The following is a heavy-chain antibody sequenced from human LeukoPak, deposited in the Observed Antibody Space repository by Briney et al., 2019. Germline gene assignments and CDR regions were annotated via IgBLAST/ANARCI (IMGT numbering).Heavy chain of an antibody. CDR3: ARDHPLNYYDSSGYYYFWFDP. Sequence: SETLSLTCTVSGGSISSYYWSWIRQPAGKGLEWIGRIYTSGSTNYNPSLKSRVTMSVDTSKNQFSLKLGSVTAADTAVYYCARDHPLNYYDSSGYYYFWFDPWGQGTLVTVSS. D-gene: IGHD3-22*01. CDR2: IYTSGST. CDR1: GGSISSYY. V-gene: IGHV4-4*07. J-gene: IGHJ5*02.